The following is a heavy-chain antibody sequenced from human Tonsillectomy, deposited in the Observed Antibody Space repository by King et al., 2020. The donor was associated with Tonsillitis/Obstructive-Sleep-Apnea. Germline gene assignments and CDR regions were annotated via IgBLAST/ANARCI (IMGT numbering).Heavy chain of an antibody. CDR3: ARPLDPQFGYYYYYMDV. D-gene: IGHD1-1*01. V-gene: IGHV2-26*01. CDR2: IFSNDEK. CDR1: GFSLSNARMG. Sequence: TLKESGPVLVKPTESLTLTCTVSGFSLSNARMGVSWIRQPPGKALEWLAHIFSNDEKTYNTSLKSRLTISKETSKSHVVLTMTNMDPVDTATYYCARPLDPQFGYYYYYMDVGGKGTTVTVSS. J-gene: IGHJ6*03.